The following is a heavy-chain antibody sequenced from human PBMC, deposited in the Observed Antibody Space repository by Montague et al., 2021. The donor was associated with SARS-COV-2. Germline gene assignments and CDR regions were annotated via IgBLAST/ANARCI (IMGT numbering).Heavy chain of an antibody. V-gene: IGHV1-8*01. D-gene: IGHD3-10*01. J-gene: IGHJ6*02. CDR2: MNPESGGT. CDR3: ARTMIRGVLVMDV. Sequence: AVRVSCKGCGYTFTSYEINGVRQAAGQGLEGLGWMNPESGGTGYTQKFQGRVTMTGDTSKSTAYMELTGLTPEDAAVYFCARTMIRGVLVMDVWGQGTTVTVSS. CDR1: GYTFTSYE.